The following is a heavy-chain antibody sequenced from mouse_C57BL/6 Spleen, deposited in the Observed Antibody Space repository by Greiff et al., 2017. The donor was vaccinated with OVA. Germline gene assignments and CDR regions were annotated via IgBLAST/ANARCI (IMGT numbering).Heavy chain of an antibody. V-gene: IGHV1-78*01. CDR1: GYTFTDHT. J-gene: IGHJ3*01. CDR2: IYPRDGST. D-gene: IGHD6-1*01. CDR3: ARWKALAGLFAY. Sequence: VKLMESDAELVKPGASVKISCKVSGYTFTDHTIHWMKQRPEQGLEWIRYIYPRDGSTKYNEKFKGKATLTADKSSSTAYMQLNSLTSEDSAVYFCARWKALAGLFAYWGQGTLVTVSA.